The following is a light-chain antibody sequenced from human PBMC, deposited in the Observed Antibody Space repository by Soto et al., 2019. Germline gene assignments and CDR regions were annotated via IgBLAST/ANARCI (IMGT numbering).Light chain of an antibody. CDR3: SSYAGSNKV. J-gene: IGLJ3*02. Sequence: QSALTQPPSASGSPGQSVTIPCTGTSSDVGNYNYVSWYQQYPGKVPKLMIYEVNKRPSGVPDRFSGSKSGNTASLTVSGLQAEDEADYYCSSYAGSNKVFGGGTKLTVL. CDR1: SSDVGNYNY. V-gene: IGLV2-8*01. CDR2: EVN.